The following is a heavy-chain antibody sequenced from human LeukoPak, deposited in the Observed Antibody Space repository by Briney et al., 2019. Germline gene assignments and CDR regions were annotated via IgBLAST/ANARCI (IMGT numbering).Heavy chain of an antibody. CDR2: IYYSGST. CDR1: GGSISSYY. J-gene: IGHJ6*02. V-gene: IGHV4-59*08. CDR3: ARAVLYGMDV. Sequence: SETLSLTCTVSGGSISSYYWSWIRQPPGKGLEWIGYIYYSGSTNYNPSLKSRVTISVDTSKNQFSLKLSSVTAADTAVYYCARAVLYGMDVWGQGTTVTVSS.